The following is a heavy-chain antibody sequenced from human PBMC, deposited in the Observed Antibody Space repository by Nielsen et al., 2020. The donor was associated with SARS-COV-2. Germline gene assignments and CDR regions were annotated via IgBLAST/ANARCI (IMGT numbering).Heavy chain of an antibody. Sequence: GESLKISCKGSGYRFSNYWNNWVRQMPGKGLEWMGRIDPNSSNTNYSPSFQGHVTISADKSINTAYLQWGSLKASDTAMYYCARLTTTVTSYYYRLDVWGQGTTVAVSS. CDR1: GYRFSNYW. D-gene: IGHD5-18*01. J-gene: IGHJ6*02. CDR2: IDPNSSNT. CDR3: ARLTTTVTSYYYRLDV. V-gene: IGHV5-10-1*01.